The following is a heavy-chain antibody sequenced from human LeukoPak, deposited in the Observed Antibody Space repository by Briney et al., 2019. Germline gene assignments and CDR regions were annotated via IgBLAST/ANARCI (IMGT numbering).Heavy chain of an antibody. V-gene: IGHV3-48*01. CDR1: GFTFSSYS. Sequence: GGSLRLSCAASGFTFSSYSMSWVRQAPGEGLECVSYISSSSSIIYYADSVKGRFTISRDTAKNSLYLQMNSLRAEDTAVYFCARFRAYCSGGSCYYEYYYYYMDVWGKGTTVTVSS. CDR2: ISSSSSII. CDR3: ARFRAYCSGGSCYYEYYYYYMDV. J-gene: IGHJ6*03. D-gene: IGHD2-15*01.